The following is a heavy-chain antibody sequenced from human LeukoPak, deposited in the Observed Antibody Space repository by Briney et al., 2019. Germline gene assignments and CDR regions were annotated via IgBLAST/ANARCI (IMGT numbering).Heavy chain of an antibody. J-gene: IGHJ4*02. CDR1: EFSVGSNY. V-gene: IGHV3-66*01. D-gene: IGHD1-20*01. Sequence: GGSLRLSCAASEFSVGSNYMTWVRQAPGKGLEWVSLIYSGGSTYYADSVKGRFTISRDNSKNTLYLQMNSLRAEDTAVYYCAKASDSMITGRYDYWGQGTLVTVSS. CDR2: IYSGGST. CDR3: AKASDSMITGRYDY.